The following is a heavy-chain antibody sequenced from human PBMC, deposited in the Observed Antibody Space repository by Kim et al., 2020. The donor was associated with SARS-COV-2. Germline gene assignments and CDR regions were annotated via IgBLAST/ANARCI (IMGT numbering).Heavy chain of an antibody. Sequence: GGSLRLSCAASGFTVSSNYMSWVRQAPGKGLEWVSVIYSGGSTYYADSVKGRFTISRDNSKNTLYLQMNSLRAEDTAVYYCARVKHDFWSGYDYYYYGMDVWGQGTTVTVSS. CDR1: GFTVSSNY. V-gene: IGHV3-53*01. D-gene: IGHD3-3*01. J-gene: IGHJ6*02. CDR2: IYSGGST. CDR3: ARVKHDFWSGYDYYYYGMDV.